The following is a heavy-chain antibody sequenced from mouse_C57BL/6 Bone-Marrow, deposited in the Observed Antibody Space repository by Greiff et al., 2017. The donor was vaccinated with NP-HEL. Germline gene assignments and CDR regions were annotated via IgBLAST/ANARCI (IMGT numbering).Heavy chain of an antibody. Sequence: EVKVVESGGGLVKPGGSLKLSCAASGFTFSSYTMSWVRQTPETRLEWVATISGGGGNTYYPDSVKGRFTISRDNAKNTLYLQMSSLRSEDTALYYCAREGVWLRRSFAYWGQGTLVTVSA. CDR2: ISGGGGNT. J-gene: IGHJ3*01. CDR1: GFTFSSYT. D-gene: IGHD2-2*01. V-gene: IGHV5-9*01. CDR3: AREGVWLRRSFAY.